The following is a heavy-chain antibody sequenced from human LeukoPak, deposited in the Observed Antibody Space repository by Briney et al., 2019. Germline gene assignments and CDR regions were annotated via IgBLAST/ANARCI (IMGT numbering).Heavy chain of an antibody. V-gene: IGHV3-23*01. CDR3: AKERATTTTFDY. CDR1: GFTFSTYA. J-gene: IGHJ4*02. CDR2: ISGSGGGT. D-gene: IGHD1-26*01. Sequence: GGSLRLSCAASGFTFSTYAMIWVRQAAGKGLEWVSLISGSGGGTYYANSVKGRFTISRDNSKNTLYLQMDSLRTEDTAVYYCAKERATTTTFDYWGQGTLITVSS.